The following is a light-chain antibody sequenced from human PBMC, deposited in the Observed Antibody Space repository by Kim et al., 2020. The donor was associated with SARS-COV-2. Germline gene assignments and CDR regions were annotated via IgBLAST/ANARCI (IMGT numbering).Light chain of an antibody. Sequence: QAVVTQEPSLTVSPGETVTLTCGSSTGAVTSGHYPYWFQQNPGQAPRTLIYHTTNRHSWTPARFSGSLLGGKAALTLSGAQPEDEAEYYCLLFYSGAGIFGGGTQLTVL. CDR2: HTT. V-gene: IGLV7-46*01. J-gene: IGLJ2*01. CDR3: LLFYSGAGI. CDR1: TGAVTSGHY.